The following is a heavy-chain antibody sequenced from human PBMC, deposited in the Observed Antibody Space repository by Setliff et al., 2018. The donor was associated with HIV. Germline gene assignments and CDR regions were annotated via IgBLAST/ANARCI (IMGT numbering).Heavy chain of an antibody. CDR1: GYSFARCG. CDR2: ISGFNGNT. J-gene: IGHJ3*02. CDR3: ARVQYRSAWFSGGHDAFDI. V-gene: IGHV1-18*01. D-gene: IGHD6-19*01. Sequence: RASVKVSCKASGYSFARCGLSWVRQAPGQGLEWMGWISGFNGNTKYAQSFQDRVAMTTETATSTAYMEMRSLRSDDTAVYFCARVQYRSAWFSGGHDAFDIWGQGTMVTVSS.